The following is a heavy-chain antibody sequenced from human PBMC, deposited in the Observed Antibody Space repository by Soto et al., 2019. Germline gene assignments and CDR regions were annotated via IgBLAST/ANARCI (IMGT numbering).Heavy chain of an antibody. CDR3: ARGGGDGYYYGMDV. Sequence: QLQLQESGSGLVKPSQTLSLTCAVSGGSISSGGYSWRWIRQPPGKGLEGIGYIYHSGSTYYNPSLKSRVTISVDRSKNQFSLKLSSVTAADTAVYYCARGGGDGYYYGMDVWGQGTTFTVSS. CDR2: IYHSGST. V-gene: IGHV4-30-2*01. D-gene: IGHD2-21*02. CDR1: GGSISSGGYS. J-gene: IGHJ6*02.